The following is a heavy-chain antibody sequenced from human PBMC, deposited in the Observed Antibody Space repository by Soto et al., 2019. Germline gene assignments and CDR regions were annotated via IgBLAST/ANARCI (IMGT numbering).Heavy chain of an antibody. D-gene: IGHD6-19*01. V-gene: IGHV3-73*01. CDR1: GFTFSGSA. CDR3: TPGGQWLANNWFDP. J-gene: IGHJ5*02. CDR2: IRSKANSYAT. Sequence: LRLSCAASGFTFSGSAMHWVRQASGKGLEWVGRIRSKANSYATAYAASVKGRFTISRDDSKNTAYLQMNSLKTEDTAVYYCTPGGQWLANNWFDPWGQGTLVTVSS.